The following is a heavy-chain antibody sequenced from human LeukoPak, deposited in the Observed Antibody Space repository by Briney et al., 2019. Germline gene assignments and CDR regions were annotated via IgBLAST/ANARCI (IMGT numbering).Heavy chain of an antibody. D-gene: IGHD5-18*01. CDR3: ARVGDTAMVTNYYYYYMDV. CDR1: GFTFSDYY. J-gene: IGHJ6*03. CDR2: ISSSGSTI. Sequence: GGSLRLSCAASGFTFSDYYMSWIRQARGKGLEWVSYISSSGSTIYYADSVKGRFTISRDNAKNSLYLQMNSLRAEDTAVYYCARVGDTAMVTNYYYYYMDVWGKGTTVTVSS. V-gene: IGHV3-11*04.